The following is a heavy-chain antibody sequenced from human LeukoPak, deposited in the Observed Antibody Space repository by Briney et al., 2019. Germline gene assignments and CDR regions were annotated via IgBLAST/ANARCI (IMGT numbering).Heavy chain of an antibody. D-gene: IGHD6-13*01. V-gene: IGHV3-21*04. J-gene: IGHJ4*02. Sequence: PGGSLRLSCAASGFTFSSYSMNWVRQAPGKGLEWVSSISSSSSYIYYADSVKGRFTISRDNSKNTLYLQMNSLRAEDTAVYYCAKDVGGWAAAGNFDYWGQGTLVTVSS. CDR1: GFTFSSYS. CDR2: ISSSSSYI. CDR3: AKDVGGWAAAGNFDY.